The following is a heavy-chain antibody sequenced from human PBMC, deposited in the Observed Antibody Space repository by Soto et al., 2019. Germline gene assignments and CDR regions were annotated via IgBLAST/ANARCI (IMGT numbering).Heavy chain of an antibody. J-gene: IGHJ5*02. CDR1: GYSFTCHY. V-gene: IGHV1-46*01. CDR3: GIPDPGAHTSFDP. Sequence: ASVKVSSKAIGYSFTCHYMYWVRHAPGQGLEWMGTIYPGGVNIGYAQKFKGRFTISRDNSKNTLYLQMNSLRAEDTAVYYCGIPDPGAHTSFDPWGQGTLVTVSS. CDR2: IYPGGVNI. D-gene: IGHD1-26*01.